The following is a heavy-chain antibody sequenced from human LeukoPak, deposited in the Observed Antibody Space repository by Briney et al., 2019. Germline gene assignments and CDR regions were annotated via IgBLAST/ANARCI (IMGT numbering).Heavy chain of an antibody. CDR1: GFTFTSYA. J-gene: IGHJ4*02. Sequence: GGSLRLSCAASGFTFTSYAMSWVRQAPGKGLEWVSGISWNSGSIGYADSVKGRFTISRDNAKNSLYLQMNSLRAEDTALYYCAKDIYYDILTGFDYWGQGTLVTVSS. D-gene: IGHD3-9*01. CDR3: AKDIYYDILTGFDY. V-gene: IGHV3-9*01. CDR2: ISWNSGSI.